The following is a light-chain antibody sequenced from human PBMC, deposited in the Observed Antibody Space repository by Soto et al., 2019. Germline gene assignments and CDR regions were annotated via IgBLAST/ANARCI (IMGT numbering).Light chain of an antibody. V-gene: IGLV2-8*01. CDR3: SSYAGSNNLVV. CDR2: EVS. Sequence: QSALTQPPSASGSPGQSVTISCTGTSSDVGGYNYVSWYQQPPGKAPKLMIYEVSKRPSGVPHRFSGSKSGNTACLTVSGLQAEDEADYYCSSYAGSNNLVVFGGGTKLTVL. J-gene: IGLJ2*01. CDR1: SSDVGGYNY.